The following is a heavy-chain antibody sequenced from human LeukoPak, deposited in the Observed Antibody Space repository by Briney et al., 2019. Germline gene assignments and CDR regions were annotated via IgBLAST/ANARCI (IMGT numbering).Heavy chain of an antibody. V-gene: IGHV1-46*01. CDR1: GYTFTNYY. J-gene: IGHJ1*01. CDR2: INPSGGST. CDR3: ARDESISILWW. Sequence: EASVKVSCKASGYTFTNYYMHWVRQAPGQGLGWMGIINPSGGSTNYAQKFQGRVTMTRDTSTSTVYMELSSLRSEDTAVYYCARDESISILWWWGQGTLVTVSS. D-gene: IGHD2-21*01.